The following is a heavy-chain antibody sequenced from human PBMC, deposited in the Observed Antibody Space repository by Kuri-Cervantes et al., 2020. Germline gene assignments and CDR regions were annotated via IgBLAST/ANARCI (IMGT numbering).Heavy chain of an antibody. CDR1: GYSFTSYW. D-gene: IGHD6-19*01. Sequence: KVSCKGSGYSFTSYWIGWVRQMPGKGLEWMGIIYPGDSDTRYSPSFQGQVTISADKSISTAYLQWSSLKASDTAMYYCARRIAVAGKSYYYYGMDVWGQATTATVSS. J-gene: IGHJ6*02. V-gene: IGHV5-51*01. CDR3: ARRIAVAGKSYYYYGMDV. CDR2: IYPGDSDT.